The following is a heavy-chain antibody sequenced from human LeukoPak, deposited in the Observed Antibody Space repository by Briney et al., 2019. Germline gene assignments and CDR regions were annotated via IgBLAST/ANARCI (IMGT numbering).Heavy chain of an antibody. CDR2: INPSGNST. CDR3: ATSVLDY. CDR1: GYTFTSYY. J-gene: IGHJ4*02. Sequence: ASVKVSCKTSGYTFTSYYMHWMRQAPGQGLEWMGIINPSGNSTSYPQRFQGRITMTWDTSTSTGYMELSRLRSEDTAVYYCATSVLDYWGQGTLVTVSS. V-gene: IGHV1-46*01.